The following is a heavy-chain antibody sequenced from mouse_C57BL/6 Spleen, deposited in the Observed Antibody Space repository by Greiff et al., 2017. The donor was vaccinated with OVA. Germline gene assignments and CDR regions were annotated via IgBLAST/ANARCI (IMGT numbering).Heavy chain of an antibody. D-gene: IGHD1-1*01. CDR2: IYPGSGNT. V-gene: IGHV1-76*01. Sequence: QVQLQQSGAELVRPGASVKLSCKASGYTFTDYYINWVKQRPGQGLEWIARIYPGSGNTYYNEKFKGKATLTAEKSSSTAYMQLSSLTSEDSAVYFCARSDYGSSYGDFDYWGQGTTLTVSS. J-gene: IGHJ2*01. CDR1: GYTFTDYY. CDR3: ARSDYGSSYGDFDY.